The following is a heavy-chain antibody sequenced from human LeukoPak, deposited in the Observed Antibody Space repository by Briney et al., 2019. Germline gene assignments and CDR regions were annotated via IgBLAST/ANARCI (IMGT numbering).Heavy chain of an antibody. J-gene: IGHJ4*02. D-gene: IGHD5-12*01. CDR1: GGSISSYY. CDR3: ARETSLAGFASGLGFNY. Sequence: PSETLSLTCTVSGGSISSYYWSWIRQPPGKGLEWIGYIYYSGSTNYNPSLKSRVTISVDTSKNQFSLKPTSVTAADTATYYCARETSLAGFASGLGFNYWGQGILVTVSS. V-gene: IGHV4-59*01. CDR2: IYYSGST.